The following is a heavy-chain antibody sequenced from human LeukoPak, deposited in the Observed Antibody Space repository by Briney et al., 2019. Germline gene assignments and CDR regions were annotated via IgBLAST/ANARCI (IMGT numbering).Heavy chain of an antibody. D-gene: IGHD2/OR15-2a*01. Sequence: GGSLRLSCAASGFTFSTYGMSWVRQAPGKGLEWVSAISGNGGKTYYADSVKGRFTISRDNSKNTLYLQMNSLRAEGTAVYYCARGIRPYYFDYWGQGTLVTVSS. CDR3: ARGIRPYYFDY. J-gene: IGHJ4*02. V-gene: IGHV3-23*01. CDR1: GFTFSTYG. CDR2: ISGNGGKT.